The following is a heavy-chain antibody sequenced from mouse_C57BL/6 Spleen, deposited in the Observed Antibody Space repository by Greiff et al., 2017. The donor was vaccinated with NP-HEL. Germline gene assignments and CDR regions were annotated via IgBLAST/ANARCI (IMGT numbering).Heavy chain of an antibody. CDR2: ISDGGSYT. CDR3: ARDFDGYSDC. CDR1: GFTFSSYA. V-gene: IGHV5-4*01. Sequence: EVKLVESGGGLVKPGGSLKLSCAASGFTFSSYAMSWVRQTPEKRLEWVATISDGGSYTYYPDNVKGRFTISRDNAKNNLYLQMSHLKSEDTAMYYCARDFDGYSDCWGQGTTLTVSS. J-gene: IGHJ2*01. D-gene: IGHD2-3*01.